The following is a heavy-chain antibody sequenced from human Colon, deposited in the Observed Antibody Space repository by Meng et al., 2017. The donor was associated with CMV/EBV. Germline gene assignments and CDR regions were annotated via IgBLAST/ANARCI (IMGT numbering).Heavy chain of an antibody. J-gene: IGHJ6*02. V-gene: IGHV3-9*01. D-gene: IGHD5-12*01. CDR1: GFSFDDYA. Sequence: SLKISCVASGFSFDDYAMHWVRQVPGKGLEWVSNVNWGGDKVGYADSVKGRFTISRDNAKKSLYLQMDSLRAADTAVYYCAKGRTVGGYTFGLDVWGQGTTVTVSS. CDR2: VNWGGDKV. CDR3: AKGRTVGGYTFGLDV.